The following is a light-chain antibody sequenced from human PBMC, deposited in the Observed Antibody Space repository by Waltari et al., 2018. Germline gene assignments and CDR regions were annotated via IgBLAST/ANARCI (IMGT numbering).Light chain of an antibody. CDR2: HAS. CDR3: QQRSSWPLT. V-gene: IGKV3-11*01. Sequence: EIVLTQSPATLSLSPGDRATLSCRASQNVGGYLAWFQQKPGQAPRLLIYHASNRATGLPARCSGSGSGTDFTLTISSLEPEDFAIYYCQQRSSWPLTFGGGTKVEI. J-gene: IGKJ4*01. CDR1: QNVGGY.